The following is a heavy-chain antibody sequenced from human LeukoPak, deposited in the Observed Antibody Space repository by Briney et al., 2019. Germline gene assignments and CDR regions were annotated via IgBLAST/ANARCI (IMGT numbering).Heavy chain of an antibody. Sequence: SETLSLTCAVYGGPFSGYYWSWIRQPPGKGLEWIGEINHSGSTNYNPSLKRRVTISVDTSKNQFSLKLSSVTAADTAVDYCARMMYGNGWNRYYFDYWGQGTLVTVSS. D-gene: IGHD6-19*01. CDR2: INHSGST. V-gene: IGHV4-34*01. CDR1: GGPFSGYY. CDR3: ARMMYGNGWNRYYFDY. J-gene: IGHJ4*02.